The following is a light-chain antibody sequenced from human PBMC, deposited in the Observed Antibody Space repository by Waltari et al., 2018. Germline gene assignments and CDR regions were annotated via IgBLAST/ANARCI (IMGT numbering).Light chain of an antibody. Sequence: IVLTQSQGPLSLSPGASATLPCRTSQSVTRTLAWYQQKPGQAPRLLIYGASNRATGIPDRFSGSGSGTDFSLTISSLEPEDFAVYYCQHYLRLPVTFGQGTKVEVK. V-gene: IGKV3-20*01. CDR2: GAS. CDR3: QHYLRLPVT. J-gene: IGKJ1*01. CDR1: QSVTRT.